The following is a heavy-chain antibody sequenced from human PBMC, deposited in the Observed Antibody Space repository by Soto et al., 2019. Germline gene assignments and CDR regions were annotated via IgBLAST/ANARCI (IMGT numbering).Heavy chain of an antibody. CDR1: GVSLSTSGEG. V-gene: IGHV2-5*02. Sequence: QITLRESGPTLVQPTQTLTLTCTLSGVSLSTSGEGVGWIRQPPGKALEWLALIYWDDDKRFSPSLKSRLAITRDISKNQVVMTMTDMAPEDTAIYYCAHRQRTAVVGAPFDLWGQGSQVTVSS. CDR3: AHRQRTAVVGAPFDL. CDR2: IYWDDDK. D-gene: IGHD2-15*01. J-gene: IGHJ4*02.